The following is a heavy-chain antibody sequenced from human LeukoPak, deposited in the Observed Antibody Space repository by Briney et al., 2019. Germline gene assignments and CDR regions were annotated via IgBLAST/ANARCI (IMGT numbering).Heavy chain of an antibody. Sequence: GASVTVSCKASGYTFTIYDINWVRQATGQGLEWMGWMNPNSGDRGYAQKFQGRVTITRNTSINTAYMELSSLRSEDTAVYYCARRGYSSGWFLPFDYWGQGSLVTVSS. CDR2: MNPNSGDR. J-gene: IGHJ4*02. CDR1: GYTFTIYD. D-gene: IGHD6-19*01. V-gene: IGHV1-8*03. CDR3: ARRGYSSGWFLPFDY.